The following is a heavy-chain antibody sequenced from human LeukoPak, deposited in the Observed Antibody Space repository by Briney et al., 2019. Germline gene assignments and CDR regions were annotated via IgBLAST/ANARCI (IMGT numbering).Heavy chain of an antibody. D-gene: IGHD1-26*01. CDR1: GGSISGGSYY. J-gene: IGHJ4*02. V-gene: IGHV4-61*02. CDR2: IYSSGTT. CDR3: AREARGGSTYFDN. Sequence: SETLSLTCSVSGGSISGGSYYWSWIRRPAGKGLEWIGRIYSSGTTNYNLSLKSRVTMSLDTSKNQFSLSLTSVTAADTAVYYCAREARGGSTYFDNWGQGTLVTVSS.